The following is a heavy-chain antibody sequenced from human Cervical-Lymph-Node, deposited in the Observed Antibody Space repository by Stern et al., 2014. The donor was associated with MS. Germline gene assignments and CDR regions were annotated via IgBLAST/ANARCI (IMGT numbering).Heavy chain of an antibody. CDR1: GYTLTNYP. V-gene: IGHV7-4-1*02. CDR3: ARDFVDTAMITRSDYLDS. Sequence: VQLVESGSELKEPGASVKVSCKASGYTLTNYPMHWVRQDPGQGLEWMGWINTNTGNSTYAQCFTGRFVFSLDTSVSTAYLHISSLKAEDTAVYYCARDFVDTAMITRSDYLDSWGQGTLVTVSS. J-gene: IGHJ4*02. D-gene: IGHD5-18*01. CDR2: INTNTGNS.